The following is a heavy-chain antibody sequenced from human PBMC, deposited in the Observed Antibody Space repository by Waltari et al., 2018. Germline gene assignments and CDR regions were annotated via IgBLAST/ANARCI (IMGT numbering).Heavy chain of an antibody. CDR3: AKGGDTGTYGFFDF. CDR1: GFTFSRND. Sequence: EVQLLESGGGLTQPGGSLRLSCEASGFTFSRNDMTWGRQAQGKGLEWVPRIYSGGSTNYADSVKGRFTVSRDNSKNTLYLQMSNLRGEDTAVYYCAKGGDTGTYGFFDFWGQGTLVSVSS. D-gene: IGHD1-1*01. V-gene: IGHV3-23*03. CDR2: RIYSGGST. J-gene: IGHJ4*02.